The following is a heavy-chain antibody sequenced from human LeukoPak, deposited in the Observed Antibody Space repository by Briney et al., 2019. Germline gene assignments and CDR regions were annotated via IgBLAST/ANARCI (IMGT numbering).Heavy chain of an antibody. CDR1: GYSVNSAYY. CDR3: ARLTPGKNWFDP. J-gene: IGHJ5*02. Sequence: SETLSLTCAVSGYSVNSAYYWGWIRQPPGKGLEWIASMYHSGITYYNSSLKSRATISVDTSKNQFSLKLNSVTAADTSVYYCARLTPGKNWFDPWGHGTLVTVSS. D-gene: IGHD3-10*01. CDR2: MYHSGIT. V-gene: IGHV4-38-2*01.